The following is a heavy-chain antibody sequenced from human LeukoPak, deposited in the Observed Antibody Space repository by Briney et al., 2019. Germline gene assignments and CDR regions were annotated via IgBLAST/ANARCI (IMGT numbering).Heavy chain of an antibody. Sequence: AAVTVSCKASGYTFTSYGISWVRQAPGQGLEWMGWISAYNGNTNYAQKLQGRVTMTTDTSTSTAYMELRSLRSDDTAVYYCALGYGSGSYYQFDYWGQGTLVTVSS. V-gene: IGHV1-18*01. J-gene: IGHJ4*02. CDR3: ALGYGSGSYYQFDY. CDR2: ISAYNGNT. CDR1: GYTFTSYG. D-gene: IGHD3-10*01.